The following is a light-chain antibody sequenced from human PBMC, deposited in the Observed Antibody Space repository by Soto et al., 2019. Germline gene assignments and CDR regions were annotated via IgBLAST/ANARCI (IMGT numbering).Light chain of an antibody. CDR1: SSDVGSYNL. J-gene: IGLJ2*01. CDR3: CSYAGSTTFV. V-gene: IGLV2-23*03. CDR2: EGT. Sequence: QSVLTQPASVSGYPGQTITISCTGTSSDVGSYNLVSWYQQHPGKAPKLMIYEGTKRPSGLSNRFSGSKSGNTASLTISGLQAEDEADYYCCSYAGSTTFVFGGGTKVPVL.